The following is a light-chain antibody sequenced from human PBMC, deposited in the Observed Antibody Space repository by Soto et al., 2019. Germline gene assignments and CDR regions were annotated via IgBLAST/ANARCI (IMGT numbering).Light chain of an antibody. Sequence: LTQSPSASGSPGQSVTISCTGTSSDIGGYNSVSWYQQHPGKAPKVMIYDVSKRPSGVPDRSSGSKSGNTASLTVSALQAEDEADYYCSSYTDRNNLVFXTGTK. V-gene: IGLV2-8*01. J-gene: IGLJ1*01. CDR1: SSDIGGYNS. CDR3: SSYTDRNNLV. CDR2: DVS.